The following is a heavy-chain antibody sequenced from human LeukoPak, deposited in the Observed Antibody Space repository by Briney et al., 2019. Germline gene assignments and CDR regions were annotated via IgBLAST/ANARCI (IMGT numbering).Heavy chain of an antibody. CDR2: IKQDGSEK. J-gene: IGHJ4*02. CDR3: ARGRSSSLDY. V-gene: IGHV3-7*04. CDR1: GFTFSNYW. D-gene: IGHD2-2*01. Sequence: PGGSLRPSCAASGFTFSNYWMSWVRQAPGKGLEWVAKIKQDGSEKYYVDSVKGRFAISRDNAKNSLYLQMDSLRAEDTAVYYCARGRSSSLDYWGQGTLVTVSS.